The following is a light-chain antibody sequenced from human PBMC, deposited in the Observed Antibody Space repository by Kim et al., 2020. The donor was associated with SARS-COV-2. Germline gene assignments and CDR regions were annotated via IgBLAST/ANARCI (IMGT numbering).Light chain of an antibody. CDR2: AAS. CDR3: QKYDGAPLT. J-gene: IGKJ4*01. Sequence: DIQMTQSPSSLSASVGDTVTITCRASQGISNYLAWYQQQPGKVPHLLIYAASTLQSGVPSRFSGARSGADFTLTISSLRPEDVATYYCQKYDGAPLTFGGGTKVDIK. V-gene: IGKV1-27*01. CDR1: QGISNY.